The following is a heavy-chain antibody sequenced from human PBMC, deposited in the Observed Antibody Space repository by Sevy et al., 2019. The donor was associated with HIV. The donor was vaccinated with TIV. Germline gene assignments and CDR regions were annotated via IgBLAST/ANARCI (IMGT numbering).Heavy chain of an antibody. J-gene: IGHJ4*02. D-gene: IGHD7-27*01. Sequence: GGSLRFSCAASGFTFNNYWMTWVRQAPGKGLEWVANIKQDGSDKYYMESVKGRFNISRDNTKNSLYLQLNSLRAEDTAVYYCARSWDYWGQMGYWGQGTLVTVSS. CDR2: IKQDGSDK. CDR3: ARSWDYWGQMGY. V-gene: IGHV3-7*03. CDR1: GFTFNNYW.